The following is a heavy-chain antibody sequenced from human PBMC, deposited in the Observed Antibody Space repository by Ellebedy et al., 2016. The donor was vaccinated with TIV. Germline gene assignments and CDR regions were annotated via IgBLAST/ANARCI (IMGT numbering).Heavy chain of an antibody. D-gene: IGHD6-6*01. V-gene: IGHV3-11*04. J-gene: IGHJ4*02. CDR3: ARGLYSSSFGLDY. CDR2: ISSSGSTI. CDR1: GFTFSDYY. Sequence: GGSLRLXXAASGFTFSDYYMSWIRQAPGKGLEWVSYISSSGSTIYYADSVKGRFTISRDNAKNSLYLQMNSLRAEDTAVYYCARGLYSSSFGLDYWGQGTLVTVSS.